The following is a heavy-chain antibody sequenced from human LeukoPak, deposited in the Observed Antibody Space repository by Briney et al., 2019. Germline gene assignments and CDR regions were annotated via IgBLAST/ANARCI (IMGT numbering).Heavy chain of an antibody. V-gene: IGHV1-2*02. CDR3: ARAPPITRGPFDP. CDR2: INPNSGGT. CDR1: GYTFTGYY. J-gene: IGHJ5*02. Sequence: ASVKVSCKASGYTFTGYYLHWVRQAPGQGLEWMGWINPNSGGTIYAQKFQGRVTMTRDTSISTVYMEMSRLRSDDTAVYYCARAPPITRGPFDPWGQGTLVTVSS. D-gene: IGHD3-10*01.